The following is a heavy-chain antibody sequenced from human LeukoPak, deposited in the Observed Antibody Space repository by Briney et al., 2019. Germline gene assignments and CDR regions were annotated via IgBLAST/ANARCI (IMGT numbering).Heavy chain of an antibody. J-gene: IGHJ4*02. CDR1: GGSFGGYY. Sequence: SETLSLTCAVYGGSFGGYYWSWIRQPPGKGLEWIGEINHSGSTNYNPSLKSRVTISVDTSKNQFSLKLSSVTAADTAVYYCARDRRYDFWSGSTEYYFDYWGQGTLVTVSS. CDR2: INHSGST. CDR3: ARDRRYDFWSGSTEYYFDY. D-gene: IGHD3-3*01. V-gene: IGHV4-34*01.